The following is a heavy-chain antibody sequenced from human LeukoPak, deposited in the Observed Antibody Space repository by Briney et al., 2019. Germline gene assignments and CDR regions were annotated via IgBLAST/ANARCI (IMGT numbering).Heavy chain of an antibody. D-gene: IGHD6-19*01. J-gene: IGHJ4*02. Sequence: ASVKVSCKASGYTFTSYDINWVRQATGQGLEWMGWMNPNSGNTGYAQKFQGRVTMTRNTSISTAYMELSSLRSEDTAVYYCARGSSIAVASDYRGQGTLVTVSS. CDR3: ARGSSIAVASDY. CDR2: MNPNSGNT. V-gene: IGHV1-8*01. CDR1: GYTFTSYD.